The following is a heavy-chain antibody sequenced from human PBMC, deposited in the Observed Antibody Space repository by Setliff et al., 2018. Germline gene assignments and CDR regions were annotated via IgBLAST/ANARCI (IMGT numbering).Heavy chain of an antibody. CDR1: GITFRTSG. CDR2: IWYDGVNR. J-gene: IGHJ4*02. CDR3: ARSRQLGGYYFDY. V-gene: IGHV3-33*01. Sequence: GGSLRLSCVASGITFRTSGMHWVRQAPGKGLEWVSIIWYDGVNRGYVDSVKGRFTISRDDSENTVYLQMDSRRVEETAIYYCARSRQLGGYYFDYWGQGTLVTVSS. D-gene: IGHD6-6*01.